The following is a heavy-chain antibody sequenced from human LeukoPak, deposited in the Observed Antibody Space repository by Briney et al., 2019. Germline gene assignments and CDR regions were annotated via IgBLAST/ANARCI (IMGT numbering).Heavy chain of an antibody. CDR2: IYYSGST. Sequence: PSETLSLTCTVSGGSISSSSYYWGWIRQPPGKGLEWIGSIYYSGSTYYNPSLKSRVTISVDTSKNQFSLKLSSVTAADTAVYYCARDDYGYSGYVYWNYFDYWGQGTLVTVSS. V-gene: IGHV4-39*07. D-gene: IGHD5-12*01. CDR1: GGSISSSSYY. CDR3: ARDDYGYSGYVYWNYFDY. J-gene: IGHJ4*02.